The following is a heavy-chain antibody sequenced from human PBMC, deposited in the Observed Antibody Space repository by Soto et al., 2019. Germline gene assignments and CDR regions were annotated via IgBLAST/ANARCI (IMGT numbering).Heavy chain of an antibody. J-gene: IGHJ6*02. CDR1: GCSISSGGYY. Sequence: PXETLSFTCTVAGCSISSGGYYWSWIRQPPEKGLEWIGYIYYSGSTYYNPSLKSRVTISVDTSKNQFSLKLSSVTAADTAVYYCATNYDFWSGYRIDYYGMDVWGQGTTVTVSS. D-gene: IGHD3-3*01. V-gene: IGHV4-30-4*01. CDR2: IYYSGST. CDR3: ATNYDFWSGYRIDYYGMDV.